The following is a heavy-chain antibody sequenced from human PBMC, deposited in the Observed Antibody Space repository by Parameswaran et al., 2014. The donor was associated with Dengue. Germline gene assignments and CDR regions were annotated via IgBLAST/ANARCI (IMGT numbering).Heavy chain of an antibody. CDR2: IKQDGSEK. J-gene: IGHJ4*02. Sequence: QMPGKGLEWVANIKQDGSEKYYVDSVKGRFTISRDNAKNSLYLQMDSLRAEDTAVYYCARSTGTTDYWGQGTLVTVSS. CDR3: ARSTGTTDY. D-gene: IGHD1-1*01. V-gene: IGHV3-7*04.